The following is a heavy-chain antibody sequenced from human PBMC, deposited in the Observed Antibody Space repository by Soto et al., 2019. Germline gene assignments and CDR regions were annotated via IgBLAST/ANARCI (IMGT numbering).Heavy chain of an antibody. V-gene: IGHV3-30*18. CDR1: GFTFSSYG. CDR2: ISYDGRNK. D-gene: IGHD3-22*01. Sequence: GALRLSCAASGFTFSSYGMHWVRQAPGKGLEWVAVISYDGRNKYYADSVKGRFTVSRDNSKNTLSLQMNSLRAEDTAVYYCAKEGDSSGYIDYWGQGTLVTVS. CDR3: AKEGDSSGYIDY. J-gene: IGHJ4*02.